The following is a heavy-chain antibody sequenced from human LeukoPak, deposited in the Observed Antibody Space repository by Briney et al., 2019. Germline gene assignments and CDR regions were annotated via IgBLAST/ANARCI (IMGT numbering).Heavy chain of an antibody. V-gene: IGHV3-30*02. CDR1: GFTFSTYG. CDR2: IRYDGGNK. Sequence: GGSLRLSCAASGFTFSTYGMHWVRQAPGKGLEWVAFIRYDGGNKYYADSVKGRFTISRDNSKNALYLQMNSLRAEDTAVYYCAKVGKSDQNNLFTTKEKQLDYWGQGTLLTVSS. J-gene: IGHJ4*02. CDR3: AKVGKSDQNNLFTTKEKQLDY. D-gene: IGHD2/OR15-2a*01.